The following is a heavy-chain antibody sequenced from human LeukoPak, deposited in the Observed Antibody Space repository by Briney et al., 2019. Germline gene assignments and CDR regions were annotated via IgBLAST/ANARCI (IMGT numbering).Heavy chain of an antibody. V-gene: IGHV3-7*03. CDR3: ARSGYSHSWDY. Sequence: PGGSLRLSCAASGFTFSSYWMGWVRQAPGKGLEWVANIKEDGGEIHFVDSMKGRFTISRDNAKNSLYLQMNSLRGDDTAVYYCARSGYSHSWDYWGQGTLVIVSS. CDR2: IKEDGGEI. D-gene: IGHD1-26*01. J-gene: IGHJ4*02. CDR1: GFTFSSYW.